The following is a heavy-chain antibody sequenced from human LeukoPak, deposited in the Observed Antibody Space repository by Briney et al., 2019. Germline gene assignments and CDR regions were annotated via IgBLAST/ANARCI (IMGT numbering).Heavy chain of an antibody. V-gene: IGHV4-59*01. CDR1: GGSISSYY. D-gene: IGHD3-3*01. CDR2: IYYSGST. J-gene: IGHJ4*02. CDR3: ARINYDFWSGYPTIFDY. Sequence: PSETLSLTCTVSGGSISSYYWSWIRQPPGKGLEWIGYIYYSGSTNYNPSLKSRVTISVDTSKNQFSLKLSSVTAADTAVYYCARINYDFWSGYPTIFDYWGQGTLVTVSS.